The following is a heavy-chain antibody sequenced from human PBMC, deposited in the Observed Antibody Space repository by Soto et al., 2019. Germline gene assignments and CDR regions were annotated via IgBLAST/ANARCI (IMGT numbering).Heavy chain of an antibody. Sequence: QVQLVESGGGVVQPGRSLRLSCAASGFTFSSYGMHWVRQAPGKGLEWVAVISYDGSNKYYADSVKGRFTISRDNSKNPLYLQMNSLRAGDPAVYYCPKYQDYGAIDYWGQGTLVTVSS. V-gene: IGHV3-30*18. CDR3: PKYQDYGAIDY. CDR2: ISYDGSNK. J-gene: IGHJ4*02. D-gene: IGHD4-17*01. CDR1: GFTFSSYG.